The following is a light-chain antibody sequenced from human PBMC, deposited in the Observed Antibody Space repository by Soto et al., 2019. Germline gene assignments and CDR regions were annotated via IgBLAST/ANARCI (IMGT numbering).Light chain of an antibody. V-gene: IGLV4-69*01. Sequence: QSVLTRSPSASASLGASVKLTCTLSSGHSSYAIAWHQQQPEKGPRYLMKLNSDGSHSKGDGIPDRISGSSSGAERYLTISSLQSEDEADYYCQTWGTGIHVFGGGTQLTVL. CDR2: LNSDGSH. CDR3: QTWGTGIHV. J-gene: IGLJ7*01. CDR1: SGHSSYA.